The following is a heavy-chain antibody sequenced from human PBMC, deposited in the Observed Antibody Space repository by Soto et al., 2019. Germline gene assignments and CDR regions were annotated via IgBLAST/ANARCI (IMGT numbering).Heavy chain of an antibody. Sequence: GGSLRLSCAASGFTFSSYGMHWVRQAPGKGLEWVAVISYDGSNKYYADSVKGRFTISRDNSKNTLYLQMNSLRAEDTAVYYCAKGPLEVRGGMAFDYWGQGTLVTVPS. D-gene: IGHD3-10*01. CDR3: AKGPLEVRGGMAFDY. CDR2: ISYDGSNK. J-gene: IGHJ4*02. V-gene: IGHV3-30*18. CDR1: GFTFSSYG.